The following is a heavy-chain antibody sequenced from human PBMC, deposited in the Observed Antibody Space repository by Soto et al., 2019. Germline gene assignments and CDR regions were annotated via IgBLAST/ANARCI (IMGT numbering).Heavy chain of an antibody. V-gene: IGHV3-21*01. Sequence: GGSMGLACAASGVTFSSYSMNWVRQAPGKGLEWVSSISSSSSYIYYADSVKGRFTISRDNAKNSLYLQMNSLRAEDTAVYYCARDEGVGHAFDAFDIWGQGTMVTVSS. J-gene: IGHJ3*02. D-gene: IGHD2-2*01. CDR2: ISSSSSYI. CDR1: GVTFSSYS. CDR3: ARDEGVGHAFDAFDI.